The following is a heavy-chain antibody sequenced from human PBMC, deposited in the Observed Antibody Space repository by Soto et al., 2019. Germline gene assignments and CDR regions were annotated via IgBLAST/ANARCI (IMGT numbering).Heavy chain of an antibody. CDR1: GFPFSSYS. Sequence: GGSLRLSCAASGFPFSSYSMNWVRQAPGKGLEWVSYISSSSSTIYYADSVKGRFTISRDNAKNSLYLQMNSLRDEDTAVYYCARAPFMVRGVNDWFDPWGQGTLVTVSS. CDR2: ISSSSSTI. J-gene: IGHJ5*02. D-gene: IGHD3-10*01. V-gene: IGHV3-48*02. CDR3: ARAPFMVRGVNDWFDP.